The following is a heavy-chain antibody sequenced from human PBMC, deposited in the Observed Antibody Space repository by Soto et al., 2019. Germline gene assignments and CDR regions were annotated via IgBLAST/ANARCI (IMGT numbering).Heavy chain of an antibody. CDR3: AGGPGFLLLY. V-gene: IGHV4-39*07. CDR2: IYYSVST. J-gene: IGHJ4*02. CDR1: GGSISSSSYY. Sequence: SETLSLTCTVSGGSISSSSYYWGWIRQPPGKGLEWIGSIYYSVSTYYNPSLKSRVTISVDTSKNQFSLKLSSVTAADTAVYYCAGGPGFLLLYWGQGTLVTVSS. D-gene: IGHD3-22*01.